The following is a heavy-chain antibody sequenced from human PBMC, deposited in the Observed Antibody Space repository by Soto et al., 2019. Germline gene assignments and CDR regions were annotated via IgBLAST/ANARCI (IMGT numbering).Heavy chain of an antibody. D-gene: IGHD3-22*01. V-gene: IGHV3-49*04. J-gene: IGHJ5*02. Sequence: LRLSCTASGFTFGDYAMSWVRQAPGKGLEWVGFIRSKAYGGTTEYAASVKGRFTISRDDSKSIAYLQMNSLKTEDTAVYYCTRGTYDSFDPWGQGTLVTVSS. CDR3: TRGTYDSFDP. CDR1: GFTFGDYA. CDR2: IRSKAYGGTT.